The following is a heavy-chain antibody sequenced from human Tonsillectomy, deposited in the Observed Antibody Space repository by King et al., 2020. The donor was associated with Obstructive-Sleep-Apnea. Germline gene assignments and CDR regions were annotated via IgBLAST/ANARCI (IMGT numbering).Heavy chain of an antibody. CDR2: IYYRGRT. D-gene: IGHD3-22*01. CDR1: GGSISSGDYY. J-gene: IGHJ4*02. CDR3: ATQYYYDSSGYSFDY. V-gene: IGHV4-30-4*01. Sequence: QLQESGPGLVKPSQTLSLTCTVSGGSISSGDYYWSWIRQPPGKGLEWIGYIYYRGRTYYNPSLKSRVTISLDTSKNHFSLKLSSVTAADTAVYYCATQYYYDSSGYSFDYWGQGTLVTVSS.